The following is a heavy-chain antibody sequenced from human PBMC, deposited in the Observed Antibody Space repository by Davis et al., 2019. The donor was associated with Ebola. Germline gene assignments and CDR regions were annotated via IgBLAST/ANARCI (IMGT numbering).Heavy chain of an antibody. CDR3: ARSVQLVLDP. J-gene: IGHJ5*02. CDR1: GFSLSNSGMC. V-gene: IGHV4-31*03. CDR2: ISDSGST. Sequence: SGPTLVQPTQPLTLTCTFSGFSLSNSGMCVSWIRHHPGKDREWLGYISDSGSTYYTPSLRSRIAISMDTSKNQFSLEVSSVTAADTAVYYCARSVQLVLDPWGQGTLVTVSS. D-gene: IGHD5-24*01.